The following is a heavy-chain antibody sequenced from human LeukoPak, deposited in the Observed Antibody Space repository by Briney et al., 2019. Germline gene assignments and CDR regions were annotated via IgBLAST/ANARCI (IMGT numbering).Heavy chain of an antibody. CDR3: ASRDYYDSSGYNDAFDI. D-gene: IGHD3-22*01. CDR2: IYSGGTT. J-gene: IGHJ3*02. V-gene: IGHV3-53*01. Sequence: GGSLRLSCAASGFTVSNNYMSWVRQAPGKGLEWVSVIYSGGTTYYADSVEGRFTISRDNSKNTLHLQMNSLRAEDTAVYYCASRDYYDSSGYNDAFDIWGQGTMVTVSS. CDR1: GFTVSNNY.